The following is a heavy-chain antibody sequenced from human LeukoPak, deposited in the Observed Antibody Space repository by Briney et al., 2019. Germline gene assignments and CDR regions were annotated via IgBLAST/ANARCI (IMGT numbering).Heavy chain of an antibody. D-gene: IGHD3-16*01. CDR1: GGSISSSSYY. V-gene: IGHV4-39*01. CDR3: VGARGGIDY. J-gene: IGHJ4*02. Sequence: SETLSLTCTASGGSISSSSYYWGWLRQPPGKGLEGIGSLYYSGSTYYNPSLKSRATISVDTSKNQFSLKLSSLTAADTAVYYCVGARGGIDYWGQGTLATVSS. CDR2: LYYSGST.